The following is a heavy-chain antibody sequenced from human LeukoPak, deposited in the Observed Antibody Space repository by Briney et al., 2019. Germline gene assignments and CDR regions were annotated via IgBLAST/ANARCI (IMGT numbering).Heavy chain of an antibody. D-gene: IGHD6-13*01. Sequence: ASVKVSCKASGGTFGSYAISWVRQAPGQGLEWMGGIIPIFGTANYAQKFQGRVTITADESTSTAYMELSSLRSEDTAVYYCARGRMGGAAAYFDYWGQGTLVTVSS. V-gene: IGHV1-69*13. CDR3: ARGRMGGAAAYFDY. CDR2: IIPIFGTA. J-gene: IGHJ4*02. CDR1: GGTFGSYA.